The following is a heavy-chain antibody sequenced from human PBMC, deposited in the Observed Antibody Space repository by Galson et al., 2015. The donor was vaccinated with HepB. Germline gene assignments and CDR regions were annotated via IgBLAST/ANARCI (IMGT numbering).Heavy chain of an antibody. V-gene: IGHV3-64D*06. CDR1: GFTFSSYA. Sequence: SLRLSCAASGFTFSSYAMHWVRQAPGKGLEYVSAISSNGGSTYYADSVKGRFTISRDNSKNTLYLQMSSLRAEDTAVYYCVKDGATYYYDSSGFDYWGQGTLVTISS. CDR3: VKDGATYYYDSSGFDY. D-gene: IGHD3-22*01. J-gene: IGHJ4*02. CDR2: ISSNGGST.